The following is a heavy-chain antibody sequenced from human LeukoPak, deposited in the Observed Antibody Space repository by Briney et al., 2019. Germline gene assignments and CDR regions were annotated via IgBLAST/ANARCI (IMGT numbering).Heavy chain of an antibody. V-gene: IGHV4-39*01. J-gene: IGHJ5*02. CDR1: GGSISSSSYY. CDR2: IYYSGST. CDR3: ARCQWLPRPNWFDP. Sequence: SETLSLTCTVSGGSISSSSYYLGWIRQPPGKGLEWIGSIYYSGSTYYNPSLKSRVTISVDTSKNQFSLKLSSVTAADTAVYYCARCQWLPRPNWFDPWGQGTLVTVSS. D-gene: IGHD6-19*01.